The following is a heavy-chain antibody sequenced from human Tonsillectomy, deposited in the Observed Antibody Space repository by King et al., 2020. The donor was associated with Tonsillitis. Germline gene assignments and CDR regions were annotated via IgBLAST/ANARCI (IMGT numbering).Heavy chain of an antibody. J-gene: IGHJ4*02. V-gene: IGHV3-9*01. CDR1: GFTFDDYA. D-gene: IGHD6-19*01. CDR3: AKDMSGAVAGDFDY. CDR2: ISWNSGSI. Sequence: DVQLVESGGGLVQPGRSLRLSCAASGFTFDDYAMHWVRQAPGKGLEWFSGISWNSGSIGYADSVKGRFTISRANAKNSLYLQMNSLRAEDTALYYCAKDMSGAVAGDFDYWGQGTLVTVSS.